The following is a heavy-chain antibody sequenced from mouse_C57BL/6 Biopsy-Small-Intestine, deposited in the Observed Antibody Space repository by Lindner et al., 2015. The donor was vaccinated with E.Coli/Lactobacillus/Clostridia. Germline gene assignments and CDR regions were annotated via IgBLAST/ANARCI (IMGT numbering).Heavy chain of an antibody. D-gene: IGHD2-3*01. CDR3: AGRGDGYQFAY. Sequence: VQLQESGAELVRPGTSVKMSCKASGYTFTNYWIGWAKQRPGHGLEWIGDIYPGGGYTNYNEKFKGKATLTADKSSSTAYMQFSSLTSEDSAIYYCAGRGDGYQFAYWGQGTLVTVSA. V-gene: IGHV1-63*01. CDR1: GYTFTNYW. CDR2: IYPGGGYT. J-gene: IGHJ3*01.